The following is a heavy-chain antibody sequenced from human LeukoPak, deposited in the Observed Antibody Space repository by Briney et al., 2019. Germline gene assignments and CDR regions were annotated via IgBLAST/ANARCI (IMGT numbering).Heavy chain of an antibody. J-gene: IGHJ4*02. CDR2: MNPKSGNT. Sequence: VASVKVSCKASGYTFTSYDINWVRQATGQGLEWMGWMNPKSGNTGYARKFQGRVTMTMSTSVGTAYMELRSLRSEDTAVYYCARGSPVDTVAVPLKYWGQGTLVSVSS. V-gene: IGHV1-8*01. D-gene: IGHD5-12*01. CDR1: GYTFTSYD. CDR3: ARGSPVDTVAVPLKY.